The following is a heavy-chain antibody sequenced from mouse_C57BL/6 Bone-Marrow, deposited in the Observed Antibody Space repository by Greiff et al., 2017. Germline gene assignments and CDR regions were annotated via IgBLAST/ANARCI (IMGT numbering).Heavy chain of an antibody. J-gene: IGHJ1*03. CDR3: ARHDFSTTVVAPRYFDV. V-gene: IGHV1-62-2*01. CDR1: GYTFTEYT. Sequence: QVQLQQSGAELVKPGASVKLSCTASGYTFTEYTIHWVKQRSGQGLEWIGWFYPGSGSIKYNEKFQGKATLTADKSSSTVYMELSRLTSEDTAVYFGARHDFSTTVVAPRYFDVWGTGTTVTVSS. CDR2: FYPGSGSI. D-gene: IGHD1-1*01.